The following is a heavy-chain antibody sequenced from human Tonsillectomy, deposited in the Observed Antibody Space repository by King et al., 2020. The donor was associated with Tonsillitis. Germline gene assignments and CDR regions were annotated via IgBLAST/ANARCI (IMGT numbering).Heavy chain of an antibody. V-gene: IGHV1-46*01. Sequence: QLVQSGAEVKKPGASVKVSCKASGCSFTNYYMHWVRQAPGQGLEWMGIINPSGGDTSYAQKFQGRVTMTRDTSTSTVYMELSSLRSEDSAVYYCAREHYGGNSDYAFDIWGQGTMVTVSS. D-gene: IGHD4-23*01. CDR2: INPSGGDT. CDR3: AREHYGGNSDYAFDI. J-gene: IGHJ3*02. CDR1: GCSFTNYY.